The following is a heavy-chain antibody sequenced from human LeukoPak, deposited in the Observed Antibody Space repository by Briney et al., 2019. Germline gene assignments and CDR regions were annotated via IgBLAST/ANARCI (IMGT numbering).Heavy chain of an antibody. V-gene: IGHV3-30*18. J-gene: IGHJ4*02. CDR1: GFTFSSYG. CDR3: AKDGGVVVAAIH. CDR2: ISYDGSNK. Sequence: PGRSLRLSCAASGFTFSSYGMHWVRQAPGKGLEWVAVISYDGSNKYYADSVKGRFTISRDNSKNTLYLQMNSLRAEDTAVYYCAKDGGVVVAAIHWGQGTLVTVSS. D-gene: IGHD2-15*01.